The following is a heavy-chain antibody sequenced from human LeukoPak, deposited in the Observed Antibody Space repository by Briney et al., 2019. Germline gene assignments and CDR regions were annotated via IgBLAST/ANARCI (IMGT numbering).Heavy chain of an antibody. CDR2: IYPGDSNT. J-gene: IGHJ4*02. Sequence: GESLKISCKGSGYDFTNFWIGWVRQMPGKGLEWMGIIYPGDSNTRYSPSFQGQVTISADKSISTAYLQWSGLKASDTAMYYCARLAISSIWSVYFDYWGQGTLVTVSS. V-gene: IGHV5-51*01. CDR3: ARLAISSIWSVYFDY. CDR1: GYDFTNFW. D-gene: IGHD6-13*01.